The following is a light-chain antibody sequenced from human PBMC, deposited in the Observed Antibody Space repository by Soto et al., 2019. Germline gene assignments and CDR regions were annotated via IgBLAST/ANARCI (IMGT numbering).Light chain of an antibody. J-gene: IGKJ1*01. CDR3: QQYGTLPWT. CDR1: QSVISSY. CDR2: GAS. Sequence: EIVLTQSPGTLYLSPGERATLSCRASQSVISSYLAWYQQKPGQAPRLLMYGASSRATGIPDRFSGSGSGTDFTLTISRLEPEDFAVFYCQQYGTLPWTFGQGTKVDIK. V-gene: IGKV3-20*01.